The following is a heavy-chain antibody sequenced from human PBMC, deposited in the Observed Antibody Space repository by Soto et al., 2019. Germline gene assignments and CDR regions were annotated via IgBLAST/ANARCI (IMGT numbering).Heavy chain of an antibody. CDR3: AREGITPYSASFDY. CDR1: GVSISSYY. D-gene: IGHD2-15*01. V-gene: IGHV4-4*07. Sequence: SETLSLTCTFSGVSISSYYWSCIRQAAGKGLEWIGRIYTSGSTNYNPSLKSRVTMSVDTSKNQFSLKLSSVTAADTAVYYCAREGITPYSASFDYWGQGTLVTVSS. CDR2: IYTSGST. J-gene: IGHJ4*02.